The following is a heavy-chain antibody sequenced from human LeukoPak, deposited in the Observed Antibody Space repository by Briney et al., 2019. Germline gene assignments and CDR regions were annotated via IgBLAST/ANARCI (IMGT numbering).Heavy chain of an antibody. J-gene: IGHJ4*02. CDR1: GFTFSDYG. CDR2: IRNDESKR. V-gene: IGHV3-30*02. Sequence: GGSLRLSCAASGFTFSDYGIHWVRQAPGKGLEGVAFIRNDESKRFYGDSVKGRFTISRDNAKNSLYLQMNSLRAEDTAVYYCARGLADYYDSSGYFFFDYWGQGTLVTVSS. D-gene: IGHD3-22*01. CDR3: ARGLADYYDSSGYFFFDY.